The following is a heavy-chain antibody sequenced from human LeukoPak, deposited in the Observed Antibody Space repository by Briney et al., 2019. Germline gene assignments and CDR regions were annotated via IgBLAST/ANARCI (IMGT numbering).Heavy chain of an antibody. CDR2: INPNGGRI. Sequence: ASVKVSCTASGYTFIGYLIHWVRQAPGQGLEWMGWINPNGGRINYAQKFQGRVAMTRDTSISTAYMELSGLRSDDTAVYYCARDSGLGPTWHPFDHWGQGTPVTVSS. CDR1: GYTFIGYL. V-gene: IGHV1-2*02. J-gene: IGHJ4*02. D-gene: IGHD1-26*01. CDR3: ARDSGLGPTWHPFDH.